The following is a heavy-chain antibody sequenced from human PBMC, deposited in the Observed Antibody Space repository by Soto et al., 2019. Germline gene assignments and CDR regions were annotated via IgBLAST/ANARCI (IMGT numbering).Heavy chain of an antibody. Sequence: VQLVESGGGLVHPGGSLRLSCAASGFTFSNYWMHWVRQAPGKGLVWVSRITSEGGSTAYADSVKCRFTISRDNAENTLCLQMNGLRAEDMAVYFWTRVPRWSEGNCYARCAVDFWGQGTMVTVSS. V-gene: IGHV3-74*01. D-gene: IGHD2-21*01. CDR3: TRVPRWSEGNCYARCAVDF. J-gene: IGHJ3*01. CDR1: GFTFSNYW. CDR2: ITSEGGST.